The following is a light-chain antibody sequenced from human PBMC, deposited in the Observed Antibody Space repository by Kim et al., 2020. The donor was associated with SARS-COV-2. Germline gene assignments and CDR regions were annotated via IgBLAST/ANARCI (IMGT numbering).Light chain of an antibody. J-gene: IGLJ2*01. CDR2: QDH. CDR3: QAWDSSAVI. CDR1: NLAYTF. V-gene: IGLV3-1*01. Sequence: SVSPGQTICPPWSGDNLAYTFVSCYQRRPAQSPVLVIYQDHKRPSGSPERFSGSNSGNTATLTLSGTQALDEGDYYCQAWDSSAVIFGGGTQLTFL.